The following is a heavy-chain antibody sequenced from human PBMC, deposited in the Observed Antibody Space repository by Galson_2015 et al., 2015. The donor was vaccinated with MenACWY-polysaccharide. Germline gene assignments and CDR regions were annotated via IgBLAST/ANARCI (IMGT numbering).Heavy chain of an antibody. D-gene: IGHD2/OR15-2a*01. Sequence: SVKVSCKASGYTFSRYPMHWVRQAPGQRFEWMGWITGGNGDTKYSEELQGRVSITKDTSANTVYMELSSLTYEDTAVVYCARHVIGGGYFDYWGQGTLITVSS. CDR1: GYTFSRYP. J-gene: IGHJ4*02. CDR3: ARHVIGGGYFDY. CDR2: ITGGNGDT. V-gene: IGHV1-3*01.